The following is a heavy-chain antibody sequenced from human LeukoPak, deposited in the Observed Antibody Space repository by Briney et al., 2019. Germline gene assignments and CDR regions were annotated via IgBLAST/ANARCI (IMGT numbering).Heavy chain of an antibody. Sequence: PSETLSLTCTVSGGSICLYHWTWLRQPPGKGVEWIGYIHNSGRTKYNPSLKSRVTGFVDTSKNQVSLRLSSVTAADTAVYYCARHGTISSESYFDYWGQGALVTVSS. CDR1: GGSICLYH. V-gene: IGHV4-59*08. CDR3: ARHGTISSESYFDY. J-gene: IGHJ4*02. CDR2: IHNSGRT. D-gene: IGHD1-14*01.